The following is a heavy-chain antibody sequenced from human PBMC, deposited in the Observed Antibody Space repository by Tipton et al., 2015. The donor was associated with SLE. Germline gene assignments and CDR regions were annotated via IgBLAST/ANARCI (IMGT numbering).Heavy chain of an antibody. Sequence: LRLSCTVSGGSISSGDYYWSWIRQPPGKGLEWIGYIYYSGSTYYNPSLKSRVTISVDTSKNQFSLKLSSVTAADTAVYYCARGGNDSSGYYSHWGQGTLVTVSS. CDR2: IYYSGST. CDR1: GGSISSGDYY. V-gene: IGHV4-30-4*01. D-gene: IGHD3-22*01. CDR3: ARGGNDSSGYYSH. J-gene: IGHJ4*02.